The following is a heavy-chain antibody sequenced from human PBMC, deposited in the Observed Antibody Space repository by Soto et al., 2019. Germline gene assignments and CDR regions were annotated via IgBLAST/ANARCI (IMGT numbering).Heavy chain of an antibody. CDR3: AKDSRYCSSTSCYDY. J-gene: IGHJ4*01. Sequence: GGSLRLSCAASGFTFSSYAMSWVRQAPGKGLEWVSAISGSGGSTYYADSVKGRFTISRDNSKNTLYLQMNSLRAEDTAVYYCAKDSRYCSSTSCYDYWGHGTLVTVSS. V-gene: IGHV3-23*01. D-gene: IGHD2-2*01. CDR1: GFTFSSYA. CDR2: ISGSGGST.